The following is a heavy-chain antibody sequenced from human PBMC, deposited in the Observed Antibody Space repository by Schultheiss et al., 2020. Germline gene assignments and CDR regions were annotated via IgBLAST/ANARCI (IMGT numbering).Heavy chain of an antibody. Sequence: GESLKISCAASGFTFSSYGMHWVRQAPGKGLEWVANIKQDGSEKYYVDSVKGRFTISRDNAKNSLYLQMNSLRAEDTAVYYCARDIRFLEWLFEAFDYWGQGTLVTVSS. V-gene: IGHV3-7*03. CDR1: GFTFSSYG. J-gene: IGHJ4*02. CDR3: ARDIRFLEWLFEAFDY. CDR2: IKQDGSEK. D-gene: IGHD3-3*01.